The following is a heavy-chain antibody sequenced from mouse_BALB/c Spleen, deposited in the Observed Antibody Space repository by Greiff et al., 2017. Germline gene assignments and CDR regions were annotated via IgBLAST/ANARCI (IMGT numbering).Heavy chain of an antibody. J-gene: IGHJ4*01. V-gene: IGHV1-5*01. CDR1: GYSFTSYW. Sequence: VQLQQSGTVLARPGASVKMSCKASGYSFTSYWMHWVKQRPGQGLEWIGAIYPGNSDTSYNQKFKGKAKLTAVTSASTAYMELSSLTNEDSAVYYCTRRDGYYDAMDYWGQGTSVTVSS. D-gene: IGHD2-3*01. CDR3: TRRDGYYDAMDY. CDR2: IYPGNSDT.